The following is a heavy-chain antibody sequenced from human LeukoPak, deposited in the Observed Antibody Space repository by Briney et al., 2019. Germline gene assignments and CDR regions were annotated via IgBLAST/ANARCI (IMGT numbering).Heavy chain of an antibody. D-gene: IGHD3-3*01. CDR2: INTAGDT. CDR1: GFTFSTYD. CDR3: TRGVEGGLGP. Sequence: GGSLRLSCAASGFTFSTYDMHWVRQVTGKGLEWVPVINTAGDTYYAASVKGRFTISRENAKNSLYLQMNSLRAGDTAVYYCTRGVEGGLGPWGQGTLVTVSS. V-gene: IGHV3-13*01. J-gene: IGHJ5*02.